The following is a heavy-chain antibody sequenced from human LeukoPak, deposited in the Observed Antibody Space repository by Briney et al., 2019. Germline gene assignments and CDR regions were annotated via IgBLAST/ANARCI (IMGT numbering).Heavy chain of an antibody. D-gene: IGHD6-13*01. J-gene: IGHJ4*02. CDR3: ARIGYSSSSFDY. Sequence: PGGSLRLSCAASGFTFSSFWMSWVRQAPGKGPEWVANIKEDGSEKYYVDSMKGRFTISRDNAKNSVYLQMNSLRVEDTAVYYCARIGYSSSSFDYWGQGTLVTVPS. CDR1: GFTFSSFW. V-gene: IGHV3-7*01. CDR2: IKEDGSEK.